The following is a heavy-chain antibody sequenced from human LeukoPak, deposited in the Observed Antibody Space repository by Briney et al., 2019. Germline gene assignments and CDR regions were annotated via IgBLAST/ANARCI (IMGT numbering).Heavy chain of an antibody. Sequence: SETLSLTCTVSGGSISSYYWSWIRQPPGKGLEWIGYIYYSGSTNYNPSLKSRVTISVDTSKNQFSLKLSSVTAADTAVYYCARHLPTSGYSYGYAFDIWGQGTMVTVSS. D-gene: IGHD5-18*01. CDR3: ARHLPTSGYSYGYAFDI. J-gene: IGHJ3*02. CDR2: IYYSGST. V-gene: IGHV4-59*08. CDR1: GGSISSYY.